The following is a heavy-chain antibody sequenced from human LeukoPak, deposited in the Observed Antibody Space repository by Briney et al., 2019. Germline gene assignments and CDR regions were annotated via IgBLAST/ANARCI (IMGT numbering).Heavy chain of an antibody. Sequence: GGSLRLSCAASGFSFSSYDMSWVRQAPGKGLEWVSVIYSGGSTYYADSVKGRFTISRDNSKNTLYLQMNSLRAEDTAVYYCARDTVTTFRFRDYQHYGMDVWGQGTTVSVSS. J-gene: IGHJ6*02. CDR1: GFSFSSYD. CDR3: ARDTVTTFRFRDYQHYGMDV. CDR2: IYSGGST. D-gene: IGHD4-17*01. V-gene: IGHV3-53*01.